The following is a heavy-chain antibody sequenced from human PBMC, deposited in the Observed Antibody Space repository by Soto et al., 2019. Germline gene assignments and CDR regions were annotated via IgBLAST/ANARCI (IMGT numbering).Heavy chain of an antibody. CDR1: WGPIHNRCYY. CDR3: ARQSVVSSSSPFDY. CDR2: IYYSGST. D-gene: IGHD6-13*01. V-gene: IGHV4-39*01. J-gene: IGHJ4*02. Sequence: PSETLSLPCSVFWGPIHNRCYYRGWPPQPPGKGLEWIGSIYYSGSTYYNPSLKSRVTISVDTSKNQFSLKLSSVTAADTAVYYCARQSVVSSSSPFDYWGQGTLVTVSS.